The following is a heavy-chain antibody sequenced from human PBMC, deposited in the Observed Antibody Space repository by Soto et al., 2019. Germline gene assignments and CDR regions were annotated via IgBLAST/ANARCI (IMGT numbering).Heavy chain of an antibody. Sequence: SVKVSCKASGGTFSSYAISWVRQAPGQGLEWMGGIIPIFGTANYAQKFQGRVTITADESTSTAYMELSSLRSEDTAVYYCVRYRRTTIFGVVIPDGFDIWGQGTMVTVSS. V-gene: IGHV1-69*13. CDR1: GGTFSSYA. D-gene: IGHD3-3*01. CDR3: VRYRRTTIFGVVIPDGFDI. CDR2: IIPIFGTA. J-gene: IGHJ3*02.